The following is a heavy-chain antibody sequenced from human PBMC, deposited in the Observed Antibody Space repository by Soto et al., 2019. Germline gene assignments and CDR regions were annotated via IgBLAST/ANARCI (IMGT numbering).Heavy chain of an antibody. CDR3: AHRPIVGAAI. D-gene: IGHD1-26*01. J-gene: IGHJ4*02. CDR1: GGSISNSNW. V-gene: IGHV4-4*02. CDR2: IFHSGST. Sequence: QVQLQESGPGLVKPSGTLSLPCAVFGGSISNSNWWTWVRQPPGKGRDWIGEIFHSGSTNYNSSLMGRVTISVDKANNQSPLKLRSVTAADTAVYYCAHRPIVGAAIWGQGTLVTVSS.